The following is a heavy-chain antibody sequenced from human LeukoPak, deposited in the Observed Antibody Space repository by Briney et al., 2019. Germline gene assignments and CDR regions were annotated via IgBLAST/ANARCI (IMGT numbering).Heavy chain of an antibody. V-gene: IGHV3-23*01. J-gene: IGHJ4*02. CDR3: AKAFYYDFWSGYLDY. D-gene: IGHD3-3*01. Sequence: PGGSLRLSCAASGFTFSSYAMSWVRQAPGKGLEWVSAISGSGGSTYYADSVKGRFTISRDNSKNTLYLQMNSLRAEDTAVYYCAKAFYYDFWSGYLDYWGQGTLVTVSS. CDR2: ISGSGGST. CDR1: GFTFSSYA.